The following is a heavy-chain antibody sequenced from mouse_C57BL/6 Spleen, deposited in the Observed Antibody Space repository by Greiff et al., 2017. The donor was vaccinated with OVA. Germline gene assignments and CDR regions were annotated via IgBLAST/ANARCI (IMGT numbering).Heavy chain of an antibody. CDR3: ARNYYGSSHYYAMDY. CDR1: GYTFTSYW. D-gene: IGHD1-1*01. Sequence: QVQLQQPGAELVKPGASVKLSCKASGYTFTSYWMQWVKQRPGQGLEWIGEIDPSDSYTNYNQKFKGKATLTVDTSSSTAYMQLSSLTSEDSAVYYGARNYYGSSHYYAMDYWGQGTSVTVSS. V-gene: IGHV1-50*01. J-gene: IGHJ4*01. CDR2: IDPSDSYT.